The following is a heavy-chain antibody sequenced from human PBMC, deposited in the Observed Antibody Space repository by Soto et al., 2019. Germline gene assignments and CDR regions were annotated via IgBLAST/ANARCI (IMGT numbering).Heavy chain of an antibody. CDR1: GFNFSSSA. Sequence: EVQLVESGGGLVQPGRSLRLSCAASGFNFSSSAMTWVRQAPGKGLEWVSAITGSGGGTYYADSVKGRFAISRDNSKNTLYLQMDSLRAGDTAVYYCAKSTGCSGGICNWGQGTQVTVSS. CDR3: AKSTGCSGGICN. D-gene: IGHD2-15*01. J-gene: IGHJ4*02. CDR2: ITGSGGGT. V-gene: IGHV3-23*04.